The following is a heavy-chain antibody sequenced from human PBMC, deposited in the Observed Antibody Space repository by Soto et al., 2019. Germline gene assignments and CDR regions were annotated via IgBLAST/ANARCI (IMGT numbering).Heavy chain of an antibody. V-gene: IGHV2-5*02. CDR2: IYWDDDK. Sequence: QITLKESGPTLVKPTQTLTLTCTFSGFSLSTSGVGVAWIRQSPGKALEWLALIYWDDDKRYSPSLKSTFTITKDTSKIRVVLTMTNVDPVDTGTYYCAHTVAGGFDYWGQGTLVTVSS. CDR1: GFSLSTSGVG. D-gene: IGHD6-19*01. J-gene: IGHJ4*02. CDR3: AHTVAGGFDY.